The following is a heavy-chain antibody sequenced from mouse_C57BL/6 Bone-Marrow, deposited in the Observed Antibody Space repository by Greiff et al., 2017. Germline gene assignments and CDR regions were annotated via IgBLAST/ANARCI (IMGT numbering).Heavy chain of an antibody. J-gene: IGHJ2*01. CDR1: GFNIKDDY. CDR2: IDPENGDT. D-gene: IGHD1-1*01. CDR3: TRIHYYGSSYVDY. V-gene: IGHV14-4*01. Sequence: VQLQQSGAELVRPGASVKLSCTASGFNIKDDYMHWVKQRPEQGLEWIGWIDPENGDTEYASKFQGKATITADTSSNTAYLQLSSLTSEDTAVYYCTRIHYYGSSYVDYWGQGTTLTVSS.